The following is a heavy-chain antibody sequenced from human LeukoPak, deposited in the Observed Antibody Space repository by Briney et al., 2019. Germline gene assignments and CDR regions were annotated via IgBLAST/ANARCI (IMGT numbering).Heavy chain of an antibody. CDR2: IYYSGST. V-gene: IGHV4-59*01. D-gene: IGHD6-19*01. J-gene: IGHJ4*02. Sequence: SETLSLTCTVSGGSISSYYWSWIRQPPGKGLEWIGHIYYSGSTNYNPSLKSRVTISVDTSKNQFSLKLSSVTAADTAVYYCARTVAGMIGYWGQGTLVTVSS. CDR1: GGSISSYY. CDR3: ARTVAGMIGY.